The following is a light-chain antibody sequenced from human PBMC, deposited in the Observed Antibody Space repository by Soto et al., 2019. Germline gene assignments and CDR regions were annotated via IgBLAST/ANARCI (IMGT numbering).Light chain of an antibody. CDR2: DAS. V-gene: IGKV1-33*01. Sequence: DIQMTQSPPSLSASVGDRVTITCQASQDISNYLNWYQQKPGKAPKLLIYDASNLETGVPSRFSGSGSGTDFTFTISSLQPDDIATYYCQQYDNLPYTFGQGTKLEIK. CDR1: QDISNY. J-gene: IGKJ2*01. CDR3: QQYDNLPYT.